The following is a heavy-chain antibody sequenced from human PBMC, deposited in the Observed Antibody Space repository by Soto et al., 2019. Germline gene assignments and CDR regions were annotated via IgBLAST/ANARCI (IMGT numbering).Heavy chain of an antibody. CDR2: IYYSGST. CDR3: ARDGYSGYKGIDY. Sequence: SETLSLTCTVSGGSISSGGYYWSWIRQHPGKGLEWIGYIYYSGSTYYNPSLKSRVTISVDTSKNQFSLKLSSVTAADTAVYYCARDGYSGYKGIDYWGQGTLVTVPS. CDR1: GGSISSGGYY. V-gene: IGHV4-31*03. J-gene: IGHJ4*02. D-gene: IGHD5-12*01.